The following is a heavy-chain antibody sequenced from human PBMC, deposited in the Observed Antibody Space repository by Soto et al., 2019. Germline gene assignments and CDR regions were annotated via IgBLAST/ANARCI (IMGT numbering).Heavy chain of an antibody. CDR1: GGSISGGDYY. J-gene: IGHJ6*02. Sequence: PSETLSLTCTVSGGSISGGDYYWTWIRQPPGKGLEWIGYISYSGSTYYNPSLKSRVTISVDTSKNQFSLKLSSVTAADTAVYYCARVSGSYYYGMDVWGQGTTVTVSS. V-gene: IGHV4-30-4*01. CDR2: ISYSGST. CDR3: ARVSGSYYYGMDV. D-gene: IGHD1-26*01.